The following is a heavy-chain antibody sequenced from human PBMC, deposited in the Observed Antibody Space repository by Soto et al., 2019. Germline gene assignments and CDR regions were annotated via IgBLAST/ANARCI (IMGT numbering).Heavy chain of an antibody. CDR1: GFTFSHYT. CDR2: LSRSNGVA. J-gene: IGHJ4*02. CDR3: ANGGLHGSIDGGLSYFHH. Sequence: EVQMLESGGYLVQPGGSLRVSCASGFTFSHYTMAWVRQAPGKGLEWVSGLSRSNGVAYYADSVKGRFTISRDNSKNTVFLQMNSLRAEDTAVYYCANGGLHGSIDGGLSYFHHWDQGTLVTVSS. D-gene: IGHD2-15*01. V-gene: IGHV3-23*01.